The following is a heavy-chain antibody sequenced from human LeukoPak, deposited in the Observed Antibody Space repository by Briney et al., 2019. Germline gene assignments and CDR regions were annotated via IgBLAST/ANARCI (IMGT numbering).Heavy chain of an antibody. D-gene: IGHD2-2*01. CDR3: ASVPSLYCSSTSCNFDY. Sequence: PGGSLRLACAASGFTFSSYGMHWVRQAPGKGLEWVAVIWYDGSNKYYADSVKGRFTISGDNSKNTLYLQMNSLRAEDTAVYYCASVPSLYCSSTSCNFDYWGQGTLVTVSS. V-gene: IGHV3-33*01. CDR2: IWYDGSNK. CDR1: GFTFSSYG. J-gene: IGHJ4*02.